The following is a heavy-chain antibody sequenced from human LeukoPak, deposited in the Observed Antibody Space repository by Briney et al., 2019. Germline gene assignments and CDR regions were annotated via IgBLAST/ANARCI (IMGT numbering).Heavy chain of an antibody. V-gene: IGHV4-38-2*02. Sequence: SETLSLTCTVSGYFISSGYYWGWIRQPPGKGLQWIGSIHHSGSTNYNPSLKSRVTISVDTSKNQFSLKLSSVTAADTAVYYCAGRPKYYVWGSYRYPHFDYWGQGTLVTVSS. CDR1: GYFISSGYY. CDR2: IHHSGST. D-gene: IGHD3-16*02. J-gene: IGHJ4*02. CDR3: AGRPKYYVWGSYRYPHFDY.